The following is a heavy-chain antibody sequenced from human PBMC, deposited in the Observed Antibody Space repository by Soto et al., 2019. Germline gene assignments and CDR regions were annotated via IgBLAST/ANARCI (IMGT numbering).Heavy chain of an antibody. J-gene: IGHJ4*02. CDR2: ISSTTNYI. Sequence: PGGSLRLSCAASGFIFTRYSMNWVRQAPGKGLEWVSSISSTTNYIYYGDSMKGRFTISRDNAKNSLYLEMNSLRAEDTALYYCARESEDLTSNFDYWGQGTLVTVSS. CDR3: ARESEDLTSNFDY. CDR1: GFIFTRYS. V-gene: IGHV3-21*06.